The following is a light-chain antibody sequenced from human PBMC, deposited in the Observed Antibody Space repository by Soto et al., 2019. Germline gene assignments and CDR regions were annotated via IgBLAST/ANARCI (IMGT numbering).Light chain of an antibody. CDR2: EDI. CDR1: SSDVGAYNW. Sequence: QSALTQPASVSGSPGQSIAISCTGTSSDVGAYNWVSWYQQHPGKAPQLMIYEDINRPSGVSNRFSGSKSGNTASLRISGLQAEDEADYYCYTYAGGSTYLFGTGTKSPS. CDR3: YTYAGGSTYL. V-gene: IGLV2-23*01. J-gene: IGLJ1*01.